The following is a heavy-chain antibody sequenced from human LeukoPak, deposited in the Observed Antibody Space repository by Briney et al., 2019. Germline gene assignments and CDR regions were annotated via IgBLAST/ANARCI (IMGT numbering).Heavy chain of an antibody. CDR3: ARRVDTAMAYYYYMDV. J-gene: IGHJ6*03. Sequence: EASVKVSCKASGYTFTGYYMHWVRQAPGQGLEWMGWINPNSGGTNYAQKLQGRVTMTTDTSTRTAYMELRSLRSDDTAVYYCARRVDTAMAYYYYMDVWGKGTTVTVSS. V-gene: IGHV1-2*02. D-gene: IGHD5-18*01. CDR1: GYTFTGYY. CDR2: INPNSGGT.